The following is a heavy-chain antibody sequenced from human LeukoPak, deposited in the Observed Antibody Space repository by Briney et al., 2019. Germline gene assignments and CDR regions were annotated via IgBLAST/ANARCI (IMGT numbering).Heavy chain of an antibody. CDR1: GFTFSSYA. Sequence: TGGSLRLSCAASGFTFSSYAMSWVRQAPGKGLEWVSAISGSGGSTYYADSVKGRFTISRDNSKNTLYLQMNSLRAEDTAVYYCAKGRGGYSYGYWYFDLWGRGTLVTVSS. D-gene: IGHD5-18*01. J-gene: IGHJ2*01. V-gene: IGHV3-23*01. CDR2: ISGSGGST. CDR3: AKGRGGYSYGYWYFDL.